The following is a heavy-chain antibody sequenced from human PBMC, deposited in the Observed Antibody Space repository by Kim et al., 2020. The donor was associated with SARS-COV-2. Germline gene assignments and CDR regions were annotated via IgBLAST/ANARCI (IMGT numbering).Heavy chain of an antibody. D-gene: IGHD4-17*01. CDR2: T. CDR3: ARGGHGDLVNY. Sequence: TNSTPSLKSRVTISVDTSKNQFSLKLSSVPAADTAVYYCARGGHGDLVNYWGQGTLVTVSS. V-gene: IGHV4-34*01. J-gene: IGHJ4*02.